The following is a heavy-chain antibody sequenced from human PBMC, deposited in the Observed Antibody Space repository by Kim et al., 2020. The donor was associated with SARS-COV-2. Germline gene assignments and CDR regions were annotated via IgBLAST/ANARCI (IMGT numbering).Heavy chain of an antibody. V-gene: IGHV1-69*13. CDR3: ARGPREDYVWGSYRA. J-gene: IGHJ5*02. CDR1: GGTFSSYA. Sequence: SVKVSCKASGGTFSSYAISWVRQAPGQGLEWMGGIIPIFGTANYAQKFQGRVTITADESTSTAYMELSSLRSEDTAVYYCARGPREDYVWGSYRAWGQGTLVTVSS. D-gene: IGHD3-16*02. CDR2: IIPIFGTA.